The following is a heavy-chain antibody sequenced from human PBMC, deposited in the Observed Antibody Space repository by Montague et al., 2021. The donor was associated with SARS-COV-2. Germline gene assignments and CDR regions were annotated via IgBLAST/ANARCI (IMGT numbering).Heavy chain of an antibody. Sequence: SLRLSCAVSGFTISSYAMSWVRQPPGKGLEWVSAISGSGSTYYADTVKGGFTISRDNSKNTLYLQVNSLRAEDTAVYYCAPPVGASYHFDDWGQGTLVTVSS. V-gene: IGHV3-23*01. CDR1: GFTISSYA. CDR2: ISGSGST. CDR3: APPVGASYHFDD. D-gene: IGHD1-26*01. J-gene: IGHJ4*02.